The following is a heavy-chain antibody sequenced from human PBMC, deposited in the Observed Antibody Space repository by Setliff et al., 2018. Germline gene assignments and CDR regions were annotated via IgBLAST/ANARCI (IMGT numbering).Heavy chain of an antibody. CDR2: INNYSFKT. V-gene: IGHV1-18*01. D-gene: IGHD6-13*01. J-gene: IGHJ4*02. CDR1: GYTFTNYG. Sequence: ASVKVSCKTSGYTFTNYGITWVRQAPGQGLEWMGWINNYSFKTNYPQKFLGRVTVTTDTSTGTAYMELGSLISEDTAVYYCARAGSAAAGRKGVFEYWGQGSLVTVSS. CDR3: ARAGSAAAGRKGVFEY.